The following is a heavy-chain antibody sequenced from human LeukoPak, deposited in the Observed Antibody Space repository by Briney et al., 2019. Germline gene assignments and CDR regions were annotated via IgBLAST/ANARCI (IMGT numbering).Heavy chain of an antibody. D-gene: IGHD3-10*01. CDR1: GFSFSSFA. CDR2: ITGGHYAT. CDR3: AKRMIRGVNHDAFDL. V-gene: IGHV3-23*01. Sequence: GGSLRLSCAASGFSFSSFAMTWVRQAPGKGLEWVSSITGGHYATYNTDSVKGRFTISRDNAKNTLYLQMNSLRADDTAIYYCAKRMIRGVNHDAFDLWGQGTMVTVSS. J-gene: IGHJ3*01.